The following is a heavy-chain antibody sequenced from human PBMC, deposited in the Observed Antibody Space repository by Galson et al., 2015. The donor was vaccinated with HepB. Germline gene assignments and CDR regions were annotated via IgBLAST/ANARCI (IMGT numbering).Heavy chain of an antibody. J-gene: IGHJ4*02. CDR1: GFTFSSYR. CDR3: ARSDRVSANWYTSQFDY. V-gene: IGHV3-7*03. Sequence: SLRLSCAASGFTFSSYRMSWVRQAPGKGLEWVANIKQDGSEKYYVDSVKGRFTISRDNAKNSLYLQMNSLRAEDTAVYYCARSDRVSANWYTSQFDYWGQGILVTVSS. D-gene: IGHD1/OR15-1a*01. CDR2: IKQDGSEK.